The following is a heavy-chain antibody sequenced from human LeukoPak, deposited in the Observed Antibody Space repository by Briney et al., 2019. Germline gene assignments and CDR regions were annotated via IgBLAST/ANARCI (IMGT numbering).Heavy chain of an antibody. Sequence: GASVKVSCKASGGTFSSYAISWVRQAPGQGLEWMGGIIPIFGTANYAQKFQGRVTITADESTSTAYMELSSLRSEDTAVYYCARDRLGVLWFGESYYFDYWGRGTLVTVSS. CDR2: IIPIFGTA. J-gene: IGHJ4*02. CDR3: ARDRLGVLWFGESYYFDY. V-gene: IGHV1-69*01. D-gene: IGHD3-10*01. CDR1: GGTFSSYA.